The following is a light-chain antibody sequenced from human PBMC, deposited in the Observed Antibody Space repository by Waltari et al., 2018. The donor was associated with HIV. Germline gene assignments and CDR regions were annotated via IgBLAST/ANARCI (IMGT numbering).Light chain of an antibody. V-gene: IGLV1-40*01. CDR1: RTNIGAGHD. Sequence: QSVLTQPPSVSGALGQRVTISCTGSRTNIGAGHDVPWYQQLQGTAPKLLIYSNIIRPSGVPDRFSASKSGTSASLAITGLRPEDEADYYCQSYDTSLSVNYVFGTGTKVTVL. CDR2: SNI. J-gene: IGLJ1*01. CDR3: QSYDTSLSVNYV.